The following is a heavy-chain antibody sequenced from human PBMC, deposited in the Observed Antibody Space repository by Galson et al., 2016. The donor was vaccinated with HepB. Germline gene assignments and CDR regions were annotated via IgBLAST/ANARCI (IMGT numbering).Heavy chain of an antibody. Sequence: ETLSLTCTVSGGSISSSSYYWGWIRQPPGKGLEWIGSIYYSGSTYYNPSLKSRVTISVDTSKNQFSLKLSSVTAADTAGYYCARVGQQLVRYYYFGMDVWGQGTTVTVSS. CDR1: GGSISSSSYY. CDR2: IYYSGST. D-gene: IGHD6-6*01. J-gene: IGHJ6*02. CDR3: ARVGQQLVRYYYFGMDV. V-gene: IGHV4-39*01.